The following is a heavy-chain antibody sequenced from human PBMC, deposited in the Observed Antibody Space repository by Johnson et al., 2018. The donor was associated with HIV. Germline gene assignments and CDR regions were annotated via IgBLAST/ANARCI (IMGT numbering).Heavy chain of an antibody. CDR2: IRYDGSNK. D-gene: IGHD3-10*01. J-gene: IGHJ3*02. CDR3: AVLTAGGLGVGSFDI. V-gene: IGHV3-30*02. CDR1: GFIFSSYG. Sequence: QVQLVESGGGVVQPGRSRRLSCAASGFIFSSYGMHWVRQAPGKGLEWVAFIRYDGSNKYYAESVQGRFNISRDNPKNTLYLQMDSLRIEDTAVYYCAVLTAGGLGVGSFDIWSQRSMVTVSS.